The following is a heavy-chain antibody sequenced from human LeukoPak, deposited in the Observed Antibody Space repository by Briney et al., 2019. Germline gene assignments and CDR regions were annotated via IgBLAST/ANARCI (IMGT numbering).Heavy chain of an antibody. CDR3: AKDGHFNSHYYDSSGPDAFDI. CDR1: GYTFTGYY. D-gene: IGHD3-22*01. CDR2: ISYDGSNK. J-gene: IGHJ3*02. V-gene: IGHV3-30*18. Sequence: SCKASGYTFTGYYMHWVRQAPGKGLEWVAVISYDGSNKYYADSVKGRFTISRDNSKNTLYLQMNSLRAEDTAVYYCAKDGHFNSHYYDSSGPDAFDIWGQGTMVTVSS.